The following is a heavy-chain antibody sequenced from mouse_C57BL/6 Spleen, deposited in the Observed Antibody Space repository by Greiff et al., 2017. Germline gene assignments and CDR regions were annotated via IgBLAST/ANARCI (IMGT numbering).Heavy chain of an antibody. Sequence: DVTLHEPGPGLVKPSQSLSLTCSVTGYSITSGYYWNWIRQFPGNKLEWMGYISYDGSNNYNPSLKNRISITRDTSKNQFFLKLNSVTTEDTATYYCARDDYGNYFDYWGQGTTLTVSS. CDR1: GYSITSGYY. J-gene: IGHJ2*01. CDR3: ARDDYGNYFDY. V-gene: IGHV3-6*01. D-gene: IGHD2-1*01. CDR2: ISYDGSN.